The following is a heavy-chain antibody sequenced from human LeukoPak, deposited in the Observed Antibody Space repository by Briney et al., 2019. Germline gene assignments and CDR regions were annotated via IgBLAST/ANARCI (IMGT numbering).Heavy chain of an antibody. CDR3: AKGGRAYSSTWDYFDN. Sequence: GGSLRLSCAASGFTFSSYGMSWVRQAPGKGLEWVSAIETGGASTYYADSVKGRFSISRDNSKNTLYLQMNSLRAEDTAVYYCAKGGRAYSSTWDYFDNWGQGTLVTVSS. CDR2: IETGGAST. CDR1: GFTFSSYG. D-gene: IGHD6-13*01. V-gene: IGHV3-23*05. J-gene: IGHJ4*02.